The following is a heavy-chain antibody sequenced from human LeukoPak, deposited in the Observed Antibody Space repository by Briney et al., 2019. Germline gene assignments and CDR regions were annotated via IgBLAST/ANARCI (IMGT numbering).Heavy chain of an antibody. CDR2: ISHSGSSI. CDR1: GFTFSNYL. V-gene: IGHV3-23*01. J-gene: IGHJ4*02. CDR3: AMALDY. Sequence: GGSLRLSCVASGFTFSNYLMNWVHQAPGKGLEWVSGISHSGSSIYYADSVKGRFTISRDNSKNTLYLQMDRLRVEDTAVYNCAMALDYWGQGTLVTVSS.